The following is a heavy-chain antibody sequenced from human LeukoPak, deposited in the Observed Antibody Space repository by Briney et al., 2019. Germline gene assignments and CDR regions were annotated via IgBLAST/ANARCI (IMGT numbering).Heavy chain of an antibody. Sequence: TGGSLRLSCAASGFTFSSYAMSWVRQAPGKGLEWVSAISGSGGSTYYADSVKGRFTISRGNSKNTLYLQMNSLRAEDTAVYYCATSGHDFWSGYYKAHFDYWGQGTLVTVSS. D-gene: IGHD3-3*01. CDR1: GFTFSSYA. J-gene: IGHJ4*02. CDR2: ISGSGGST. V-gene: IGHV3-23*01. CDR3: ATSGHDFWSGYYKAHFDY.